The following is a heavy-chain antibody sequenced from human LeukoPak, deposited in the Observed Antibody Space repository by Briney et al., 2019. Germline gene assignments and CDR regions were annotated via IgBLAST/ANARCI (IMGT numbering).Heavy chain of an antibody. Sequence: GGSLRLSRAASGFTFSDYSMSWIRQAPGKGLEWVSYISSSGSNIYYADSVKRRFHISRDNAKNSLYLQMNSLRAEDTAVYYCARGGEYSSSWYGNLNYWGQGTLVTVSS. J-gene: IGHJ4*02. D-gene: IGHD6-13*01. CDR1: GFTFSDYS. CDR2: ISSSGSNI. CDR3: ARGGEYSSSWYGNLNY. V-gene: IGHV3-11*01.